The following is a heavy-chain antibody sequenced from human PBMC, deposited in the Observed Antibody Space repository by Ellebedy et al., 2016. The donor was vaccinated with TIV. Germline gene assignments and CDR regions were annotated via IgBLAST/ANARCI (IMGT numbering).Heavy chain of an antibody. V-gene: IGHV4-34*01. CDR2: INPIGTT. D-gene: IGHD3-10*01. CDR1: GGSFSGYF. J-gene: IGHJ4*02. CDR3: ASARGQYLYGSGRYFTN. Sequence: MPSETLSLTCGVYGGSFSGYFWSWIRQPPGKGLEWIGEINPIGTTHYNPSLKSRVTMSVDTPKNQFSLRLTSVTAADTAVYFWASARGQYLYGSGRYFTNWGQGDMVTVSS.